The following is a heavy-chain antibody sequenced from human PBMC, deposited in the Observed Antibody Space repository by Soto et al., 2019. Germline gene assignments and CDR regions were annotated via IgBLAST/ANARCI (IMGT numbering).Heavy chain of an antibody. J-gene: IGHJ4*02. Sequence: QVQLVESGGGVVQPGRSLRLSCAVSGFTVSTYGMHWVRQAPGKGLEWVAVISRDGGTKYYADSVKGRFTISRDNSRNKLFLEMNSLRGDDMAVYYCTGEVASGYWGQGTLVPVSS. CDR1: GFTVSTYG. V-gene: IGHV3-30*03. CDR3: TGEVASGY. CDR2: ISRDGGTK. D-gene: IGHD2-8*02.